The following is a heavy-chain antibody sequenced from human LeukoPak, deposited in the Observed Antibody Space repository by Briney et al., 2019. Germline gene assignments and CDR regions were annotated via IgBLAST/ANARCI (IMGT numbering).Heavy chain of an antibody. CDR1: GGSFSGYY. D-gene: IGHD3-10*01. V-gene: IGHV4-34*01. J-gene: IGHJ5*02. Sequence: PSETLSLTCAVYGGSFSGYYWSWIRQPPGKGLEWIGEINHSGSTNYNPSLKSRVTISVDTSKNQFSLKLSSVTAADTAVYYCARGGGTMVRGVIIGTANWFDPWGQGTLVTVSS. CDR2: INHSGST. CDR3: ARGGGTMVRGVIIGTANWFDP.